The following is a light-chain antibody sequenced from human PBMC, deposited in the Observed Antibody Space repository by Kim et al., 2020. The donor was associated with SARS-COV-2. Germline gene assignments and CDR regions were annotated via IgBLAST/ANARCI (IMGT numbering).Light chain of an antibody. Sequence: EIVMTQSPATLSVSPGERATLSCRASQSVSSSLAWYQQKPGQAPRLLIYGASTRASGIPARFSGSGSGTEFTLTISSLQSEDFAVYYFQQYSDCPRTFGQRTKLDI. J-gene: IGKJ1*01. CDR2: GAS. CDR1: QSVSSS. V-gene: IGKV3-15*01. CDR3: QQYSDCPRT.